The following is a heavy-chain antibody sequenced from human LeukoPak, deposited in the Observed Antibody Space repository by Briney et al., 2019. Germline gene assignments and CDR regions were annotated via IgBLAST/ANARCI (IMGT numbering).Heavy chain of an antibody. D-gene: IGHD6-19*01. CDR3: ARGGIVVATDY. Sequence: PSETLSLTCDVYGGSFSGYYWSWIRQPPGKGLEWIGEINHRGSTNYNPSLKSRVTISVNTSKNQFYLKLTSVTAADAAVYYCARGGIVVATDYWGQGTLVTVSS. J-gene: IGHJ4*02. CDR1: GGSFSGYY. CDR2: INHRGST. V-gene: IGHV4-34*01.